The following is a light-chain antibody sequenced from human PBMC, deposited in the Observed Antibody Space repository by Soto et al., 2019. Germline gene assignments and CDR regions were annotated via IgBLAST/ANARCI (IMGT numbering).Light chain of an antibody. CDR2: DVN. CDR1: SSDVGDYDF. J-gene: IGLJ1*01. CDR3: SSYTTSSTFYV. Sequence: QSALTQPASVSGSPGQSITISCTGTSSDVGDYDFVSWYQQHPGKAPKVIIYDVNNRPSGVSNRFSGSKSGNTASLTISGLQAEDEAEYSCSSYTTSSTFYVFGTGTKVTVL. V-gene: IGLV2-14*03.